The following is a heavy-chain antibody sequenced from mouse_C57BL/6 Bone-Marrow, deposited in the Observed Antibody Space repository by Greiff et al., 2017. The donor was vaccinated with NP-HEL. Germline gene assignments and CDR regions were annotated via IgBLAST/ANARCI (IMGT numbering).Heavy chain of an antibody. CDR2: IYPRSGNT. CDR3: ASRHYYGSRFAY. D-gene: IGHD1-1*01. Sequence: QVHVKQSGAELARPGASVKLSCKASGYTFTSYGISWVKQRTGQGLEWIGEIYPRSGNTYYNEKFKGKATLTADKSSSTAYMELRSLTSEDSAVYFCASRHYYGSRFAYWGQGTLVTVSA. V-gene: IGHV1-81*01. CDR1: GYTFTSYG. J-gene: IGHJ3*01.